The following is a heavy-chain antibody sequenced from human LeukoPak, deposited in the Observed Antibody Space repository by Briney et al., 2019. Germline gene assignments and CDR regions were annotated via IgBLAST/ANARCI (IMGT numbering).Heavy chain of an antibody. CDR3: ARSVGYCSSTSCYFDY. J-gene: IGHJ4*02. Sequence: GGSLRLSCAASGFTFSSYAMNWVRQAPGKGLEWVSAIDGSADSTYYADSVNGRFTISRDNAKNSLYLQMNSLRAEDTAVYYCARSVGYCSSTSCYFDYWSQGTLVTVSS. V-gene: IGHV3-23*01. CDR2: IDGSADST. CDR1: GFTFSSYA. D-gene: IGHD2-2*03.